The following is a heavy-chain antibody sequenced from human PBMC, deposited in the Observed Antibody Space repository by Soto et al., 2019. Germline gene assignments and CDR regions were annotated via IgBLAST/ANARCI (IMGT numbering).Heavy chain of an antibody. V-gene: IGHV3-30-3*01. CDR3: ARDARSDCYGSGKSYYGMDV. J-gene: IGHJ6*02. CDR1: GFTFSSYA. Sequence: LRLSCAASGFTFSSYAMHWVRQAPGKGLEWVAVISYDGSNKYYADSVKGRFTISRDNSKNTLYLQMNSLRAEDTAVYYCARDARSDCYGSGKSYYGMDVWGQGTTVTVSS. CDR2: ISYDGSNK. D-gene: IGHD3-10*01.